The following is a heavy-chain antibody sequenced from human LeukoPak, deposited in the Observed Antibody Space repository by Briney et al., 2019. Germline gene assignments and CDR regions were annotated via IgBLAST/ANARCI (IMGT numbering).Heavy chain of an antibody. CDR1: RFTFSSYA. V-gene: IGHV3-23*01. Sequence: GGSLRLSCAASRFTFSSYAMTWVRQAPGKGLEWVSAISGSGGSTYYADSVKGRFTISRDNSKNTLYLQMNSLRDEDTAVYYCVKHHARILWSYYWGQGTLVTVSS. J-gene: IGHJ4*02. CDR3: VKHHARILWSYY. CDR2: ISGSGGST. D-gene: IGHD4/OR15-4a*01.